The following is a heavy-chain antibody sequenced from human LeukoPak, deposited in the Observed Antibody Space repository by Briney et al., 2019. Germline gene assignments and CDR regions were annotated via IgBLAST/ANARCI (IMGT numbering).Heavy chain of an antibody. V-gene: IGHV3-69-1*01. J-gene: IGHJ1*01. Sequence: PGGSLRLSCTAAGFTFPDYAVAWVRQAPGKGLEWVSDITNSGRVHYADSVKGRFTISRDNNKNTLYLQMNNLRPEDTAIYFCARQLTEHFYYWGQGTLVTVSS. CDR1: GFTFPDYA. CDR2: ITNSGRV. D-gene: IGHD1-1*01. CDR3: ARQLTEHFYY.